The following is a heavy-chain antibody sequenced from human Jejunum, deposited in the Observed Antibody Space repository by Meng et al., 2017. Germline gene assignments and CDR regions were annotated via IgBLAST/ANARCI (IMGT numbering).Heavy chain of an antibody. V-gene: IGHV4-39*07. CDR1: GGSISGSYDY. Sequence: QLLLQESGAGLVKASETLSLTCTVSGGSISGSYDYWGWIRQPPGKGLDWTGTISYSGSTYYNPSLTSRVTISMDTSKNQFSLKLSSVTAADTAVYYCARGHQVDPWGPGTLVTVSS. CDR2: ISYSGST. D-gene: IGHD2-2*01. CDR3: ARGHQVDP. J-gene: IGHJ5*02.